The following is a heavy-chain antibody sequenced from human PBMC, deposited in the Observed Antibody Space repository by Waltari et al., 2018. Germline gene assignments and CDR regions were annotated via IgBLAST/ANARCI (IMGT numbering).Heavy chain of an antibody. D-gene: IGHD6-19*01. J-gene: IGHJ2*01. V-gene: IGHV4-59*07. Sequence: QVRMQESGPGQVKPSDTLSLPCRVSLVSMTKYSWSWIRHIPGKGLEWIAYIKEDGGTKYNPSIKGRATISLDTYRNRLGLILTAGAVAETAEYLCVRDAGRGGWLGGYYDVWGPGSLVAVSS. CDR3: VRDAGRGGWLGGYYDV. CDR2: IKEDGGT. CDR1: LVSMTKYS.